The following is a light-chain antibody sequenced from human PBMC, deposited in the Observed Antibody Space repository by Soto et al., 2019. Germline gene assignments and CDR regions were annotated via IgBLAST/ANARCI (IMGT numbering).Light chain of an antibody. V-gene: IGKV1D-12*01. CDR3: QQANSFPIT. J-gene: IGKJ5*01. Sequence: DIQMTQSPSSVSASVGDRVTITCRSSKGISSWLAWYQQKPGKAPKLLIYAASSLQSGVPSRFSGSASGTDFPLTISSLQPEDFATYYCQQANSFPITFGQGTRLEIK. CDR2: AAS. CDR1: KGISSW.